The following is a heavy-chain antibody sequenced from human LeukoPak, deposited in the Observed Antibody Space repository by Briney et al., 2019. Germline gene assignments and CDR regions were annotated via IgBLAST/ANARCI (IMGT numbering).Heavy chain of an antibody. CDR3: ARSPVAGIYFDY. J-gene: IGHJ4*02. Sequence: ASVKVSCKAPGGTFSSYAISWVRQAPGQGLEWMGGIIPIFGTANYAQKFQGRVTITADESTSTAYMELSSLRSEDTAVYYCARSPVAGIYFDYWGQGTLVTVSS. CDR2: IIPIFGTA. D-gene: IGHD6-19*01. CDR1: GGTFSSYA. V-gene: IGHV1-69*13.